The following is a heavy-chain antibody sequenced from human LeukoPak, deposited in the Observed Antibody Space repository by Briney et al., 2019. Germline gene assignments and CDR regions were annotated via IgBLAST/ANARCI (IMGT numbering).Heavy chain of an antibody. Sequence: GASVKVSCKASGGTFSSYAISWVRQAPGQGLEWMGGIIPIFGTANYAQKLQGRVTITTDESTSTAYMELSSLRSEDTAVYYSAREAVDYDFWSGYYTGMSYYMDVWGKGTTVTVSS. D-gene: IGHD3-3*01. CDR1: GGTFSSYA. V-gene: IGHV1-69*05. CDR3: AREAVDYDFWSGYYTGMSYYMDV. J-gene: IGHJ6*03. CDR2: IIPIFGTA.